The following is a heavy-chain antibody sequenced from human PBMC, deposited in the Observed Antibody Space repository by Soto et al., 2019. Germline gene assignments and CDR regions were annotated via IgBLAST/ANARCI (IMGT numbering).Heavy chain of an antibody. CDR3: AREGDYYYYYGMDV. Sequence: QVQLQESGPGLVKPSETLSLTCTVSGGSISSYYWSWIRQPPGKGLEWIGYIYYSGSTNYNPSLKSRGTISVDTSKNQFSLKLSSVTAADTAVYYCAREGDYYYYYGMDVWGQGTTGTVSS. J-gene: IGHJ6*02. CDR1: GGSISSYY. V-gene: IGHV4-59*01. CDR2: IYYSGST. D-gene: IGHD2-21*02.